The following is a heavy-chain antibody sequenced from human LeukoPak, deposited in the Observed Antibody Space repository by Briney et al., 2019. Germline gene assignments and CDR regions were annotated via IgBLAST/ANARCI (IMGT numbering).Heavy chain of an antibody. Sequence: PGGSLRLSCAASGFTFSSYGMSWVRQAPGKGLEWVSAISGSGGSTYYADSVKGRFTISRDNSKNTLYLQMNSLRAEDTAVYYCAKAKSSSFNAFDIWGQGTMVTVSS. J-gene: IGHJ3*02. CDR3: AKAKSSSFNAFDI. CDR2: ISGSGGST. CDR1: GFTFSSYG. V-gene: IGHV3-23*01. D-gene: IGHD6-6*01.